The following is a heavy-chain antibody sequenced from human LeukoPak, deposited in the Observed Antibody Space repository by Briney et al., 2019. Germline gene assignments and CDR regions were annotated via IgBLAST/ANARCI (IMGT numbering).Heavy chain of an antibody. CDR1: GGSISSYY. CDR3: ARLAGQFDY. J-gene: IGHJ4*02. V-gene: IGHV4-59*01. D-gene: IGHD6-19*01. CDR2: IYYSGST. Sequence: KPSETLSLTGTVSGGSISSYYWSWLRQPPGEGLEWIGYIYYSGSTNYNPSLKSRVTISVDTSKNQFSLKLNSVTAADTAVYYCARLAGQFDYWGQGTLVTVSS.